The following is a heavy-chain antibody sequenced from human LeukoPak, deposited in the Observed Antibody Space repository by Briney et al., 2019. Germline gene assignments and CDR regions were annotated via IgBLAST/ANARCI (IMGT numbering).Heavy chain of an antibody. CDR1: GGSISGYY. V-gene: IGHV4-59*08. J-gene: IGHJ3*02. Sequence: KPSETLSLTCTVSGGSISGYYWSWIRQPPGKGLEWIGYIYYSGSTNYNPSLESRVTISVDTSNNQFSLKLSSVTAADTAVYYCARTLDVSDAFDIWGQGTMVTVSS. D-gene: IGHD1-1*01. CDR3: ARTLDVSDAFDI. CDR2: IYYSGST.